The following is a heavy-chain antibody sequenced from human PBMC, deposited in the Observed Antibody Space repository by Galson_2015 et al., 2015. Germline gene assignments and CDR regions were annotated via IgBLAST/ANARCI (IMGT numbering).Heavy chain of an antibody. CDR1: GFTFSSYS. J-gene: IGHJ4*02. Sequence: SLRLSCAASGFTFSSYSMNWVRQAPGKGLEWVSSISSSSSYIYYADSVKGRFTIPRDNAKNSLYLQMNSLRAEDTAVYYCASIAAAGPADYWGQGTLVTVSS. V-gene: IGHV3-21*01. CDR3: ASIAAAGPADY. CDR2: ISSSSSYI. D-gene: IGHD6-13*01.